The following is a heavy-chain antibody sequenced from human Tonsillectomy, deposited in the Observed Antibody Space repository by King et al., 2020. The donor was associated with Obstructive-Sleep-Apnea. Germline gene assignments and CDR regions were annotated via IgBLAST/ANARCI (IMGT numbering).Heavy chain of an antibody. V-gene: IGHV3-23*04. D-gene: IGHD1-26*01. CDR3: ARNKWSDLMDWFDP. Sequence: VQLVESGGGLVQPGGSLRLSCAASGFSFSSYAMSWVRQAPGKGLEWVSCLSGGGARAHYADSVKGRFTISRDNAKNTLYLQMNSLRGEDTAVDYCARNKWSDLMDWFDPWGQGTLVTVPS. CDR2: LSGGGARA. J-gene: IGHJ5*02. CDR1: GFSFSSYA.